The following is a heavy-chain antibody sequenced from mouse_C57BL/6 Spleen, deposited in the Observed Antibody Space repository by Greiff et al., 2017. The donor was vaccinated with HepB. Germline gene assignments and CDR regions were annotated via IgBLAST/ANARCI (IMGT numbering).Heavy chain of an antibody. CDR1: GFTFSNYW. V-gene: IGHV6-3*01. CDR2: IRLKSDNYAT. CDR3: TEGFEAY. J-gene: IGHJ3*01. Sequence: EVKVVESGGGLVQPGGSMKLSCVASGFTFSNYWMNWVRQSPEKGLEWVAQIRLKSDNYATHYAESVKGRFTISRDDSKIIVYLQMNNLRAEDTGIYYCTEGFEAYWGQGTLVTVSA.